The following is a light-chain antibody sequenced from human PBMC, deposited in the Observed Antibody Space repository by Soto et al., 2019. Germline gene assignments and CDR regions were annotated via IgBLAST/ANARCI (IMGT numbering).Light chain of an antibody. J-gene: IGKJ5*01. CDR3: QQYESLPLT. CDR1: QTISSW. V-gene: IGKV1-33*01. Sequence: IQMTQCPSTLSGSVGDRVTITCRASQTISSWLAWYQQKPGKAPKLLIYDASDLETGVPSRFSGSGSGTGFTFTISSLQPEDFATYYCQQYESLPLTFGQGTRLEIK. CDR2: DAS.